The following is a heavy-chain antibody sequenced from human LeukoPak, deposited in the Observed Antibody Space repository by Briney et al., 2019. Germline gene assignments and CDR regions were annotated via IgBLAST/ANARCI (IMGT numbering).Heavy chain of an antibody. CDR2: TYYRSKWYN. CDR3: ARGLVPRFDF. D-gene: IGHD6-6*01. Sequence: SQTLSLTCVISGDSFSSNSATWTWIRQSPSRGLEWLGRTYYRSKWYNDYAVSVKSRITINPDTSKNQFSLQLNSVTPDDTAVYYCARGLVPRFDFWGQGTLVTVSS. J-gene: IGHJ4*02. CDR1: GDSFSSNSAT. V-gene: IGHV6-1*01.